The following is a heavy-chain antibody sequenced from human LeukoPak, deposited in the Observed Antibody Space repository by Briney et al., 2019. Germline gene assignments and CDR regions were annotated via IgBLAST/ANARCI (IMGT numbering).Heavy chain of an antibody. CDR1: GFTFSSYE. D-gene: IGHD3-16*01. CDR3: ARGLGRGSSTLDY. CDR2: ISISGSTI. Sequence: PGGSLRLSCAASGFTFSSYEMNWVRQAPGKGLEWVSYISISGSTIYYADSVKGRFTISRDNAKNSLYLQMNRLRAEDTAVYYCARGLGRGSSTLDYWGQGTLVTVSS. J-gene: IGHJ4*02. V-gene: IGHV3-48*03.